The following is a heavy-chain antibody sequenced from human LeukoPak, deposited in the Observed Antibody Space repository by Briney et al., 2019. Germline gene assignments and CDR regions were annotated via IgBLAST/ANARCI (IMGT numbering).Heavy chain of an antibody. CDR2: IYYSGST. CDR1: GGSISSSSYY. V-gene: IGHV4-39*07. Sequence: PSETLSLTCTVSGGSISSSSYYWGWIRQPPGKGLEWIGSIYYSGSTYYNPSLKSRVTISVDTSKNQFSLKLSSVTAADTAVYYCARDGPVDSSSWYYFDYWGQGTLVTVSS. D-gene: IGHD6-13*01. CDR3: ARDGPVDSSSWYYFDY. J-gene: IGHJ4*02.